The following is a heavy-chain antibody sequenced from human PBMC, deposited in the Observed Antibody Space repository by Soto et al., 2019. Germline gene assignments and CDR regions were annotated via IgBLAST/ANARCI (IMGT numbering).Heavy chain of an antibody. J-gene: IGHJ5*02. V-gene: IGHV1-69*13. CDR2: IIPIFGTA. D-gene: IGHD4-17*01. CDR1: GGTFSSYA. Sequence: GASVKVSCKASGGTFSSYAISWVRQAPGQGLEWMGGIIPIFGTANYAQKFQGRVTITADESTSTAYMELSSLRSEDTAVYYCARDLDYGDYDGGYNWFDPWGQGTLVTVSS. CDR3: ARDLDYGDYDGGYNWFDP.